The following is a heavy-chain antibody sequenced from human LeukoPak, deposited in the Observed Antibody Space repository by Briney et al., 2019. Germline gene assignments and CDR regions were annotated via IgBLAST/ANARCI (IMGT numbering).Heavy chain of an antibody. V-gene: IGHV4-34*01. CDR2: INHSGST. Sequence: SETLSLTCAVYGESFSDYYWTWIRQPPGKGLEWIGEINHSGSTNYNPSLKSRVTILADTSKNQFSLKLSSVTAADTAVYYCARGYSGYFYWGQGTLVTVSS. J-gene: IGHJ4*02. D-gene: IGHD5-12*01. CDR3: ARGYSGYFY. CDR1: GESFSDYY.